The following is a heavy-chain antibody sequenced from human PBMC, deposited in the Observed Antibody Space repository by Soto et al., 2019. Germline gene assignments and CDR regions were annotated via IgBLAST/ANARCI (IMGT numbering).Heavy chain of an antibody. J-gene: IGHJ4*02. D-gene: IGHD3-16*01. Sequence: QVQLVQSGAEVKRPGSSVKVSCESSGDTFNSYVISWVRQAPGQGLEWMGGIIPIIGVTHYAQKFQGRVTISALSSTGTAYMELTNLGFEDTALYYCGRESLGAKGAEHWGQGTLVTVSS. CDR1: GDTFNSYV. CDR3: GRESLGAKGAEH. V-gene: IGHV1-69*17. CDR2: IIPIIGVT.